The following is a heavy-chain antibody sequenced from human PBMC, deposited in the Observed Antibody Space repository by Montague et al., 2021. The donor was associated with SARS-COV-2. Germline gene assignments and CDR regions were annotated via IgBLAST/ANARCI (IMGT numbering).Heavy chain of an antibody. J-gene: IGHJ4*02. Sequence: CAISGDSVSSNSVAWSWNRQSPSRGLEWLGRTYYRSKWYSDYAPSVRGRLTVNPDASKNEFSLELNYVTPEDTAVYYCVRYSSWFYFDFWGQGTLVTVSS. CDR3: VRYSSWFYFDF. D-gene: IGHD6-13*01. CDR2: TYYRSKWYS. V-gene: IGHV6-1*01. CDR1: GDSVSSNSVA.